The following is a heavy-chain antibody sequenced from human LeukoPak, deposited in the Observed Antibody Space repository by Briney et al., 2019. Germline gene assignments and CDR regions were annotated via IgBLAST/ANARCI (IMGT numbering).Heavy chain of an antibody. CDR3: ARDVRGDGLSTYNAFDI. CDR1: GFTFSDYY. Sequence: GGSLRLSCVVSGFTFSDYYMNWIRQAPGKGLEWISYITAGNTKAYADSVKGRFTVSRDNAEHSLFLQMNSLRAEDTAVYCCARDVRGDGLSTYNAFDIWGRGTLVAVSS. V-gene: IGHV3-11*01. J-gene: IGHJ3*02. D-gene: IGHD5-24*01. CDR2: ITAGNTK.